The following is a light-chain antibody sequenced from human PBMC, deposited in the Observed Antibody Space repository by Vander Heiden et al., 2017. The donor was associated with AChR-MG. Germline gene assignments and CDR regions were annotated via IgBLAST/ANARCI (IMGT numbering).Light chain of an antibody. CDR3: QQYYGIPYT. Sequence: DIVMTQSPDSLPVSLGERATINCKSSQSVLYSSNNKNYLTWYQQKPGQPPKLLIYWASTRGSGVPDRFSGSGSGTDFSLTISSLQAEDVAVYYCQQYYGIPYTFGQGTKLEIK. J-gene: IGKJ2*01. V-gene: IGKV4-1*01. CDR1: QSVLYSSNNKNY. CDR2: WAS.